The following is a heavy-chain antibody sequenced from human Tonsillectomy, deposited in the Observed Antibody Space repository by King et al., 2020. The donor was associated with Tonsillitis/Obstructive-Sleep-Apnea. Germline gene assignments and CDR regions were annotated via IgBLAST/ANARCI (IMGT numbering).Heavy chain of an antibody. D-gene: IGHD3-3*01. V-gene: IGHV4-61*01. CDR3: ARVALFKTNSYYYYMDV. CDR2: IFYSGTT. CDR1: GGSLNSGTYY. J-gene: IGHJ6*03. Sequence: VQLQESGPGLVKPSETLSLTCTVSGGSLNSGTYYWSWIRQPPGKGLEWIGYIFYSGTTKYNPSLESRVTISGDTSKNQFSLNLSSVTAADTAVYYCARVALFKTNSYYYYMDVWGKGTTVTVSS.